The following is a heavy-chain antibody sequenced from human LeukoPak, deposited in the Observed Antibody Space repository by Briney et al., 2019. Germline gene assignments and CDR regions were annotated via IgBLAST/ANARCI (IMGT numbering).Heavy chain of an antibody. Sequence: SETLSLTCTLSGGSISVYYWRWIRQPPGRGLECIGHIYYTGSTNYSPSLKSRVTISLDTSKNHFYLQLSSVTAADSAVYYCARGRYSYGNEYWGEGTLVTVPS. CDR2: IYYTGST. CDR3: ARGRYSYGNEY. J-gene: IGHJ4*02. D-gene: IGHD5-18*01. V-gene: IGHV4-59*08. CDR1: GGSISVYY.